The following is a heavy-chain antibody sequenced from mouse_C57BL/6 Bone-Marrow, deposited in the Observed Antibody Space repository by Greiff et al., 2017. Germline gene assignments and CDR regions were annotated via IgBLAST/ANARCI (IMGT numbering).Heavy chain of an antibody. V-gene: IGHV5-17*01. CDR2: ISSGSSTI. D-gene: IGHD1-1*01. CDR3: ARRYYYGSPWYFDV. CDR1: GFTFSDYG. J-gene: IGHJ1*03. Sequence: EVNVVESGGGLVKPGGSLKLSCAASGFTFSDYGMHWVRQAPEKGLEWVAYISSGSSTIYYADTVKGRFTISRDNAKNTLFLQMTSLRSEDTAMYYCARRYYYGSPWYFDVWGTGTTVTVSS.